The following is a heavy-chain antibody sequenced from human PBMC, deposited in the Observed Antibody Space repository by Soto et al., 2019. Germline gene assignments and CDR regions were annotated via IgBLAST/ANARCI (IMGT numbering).Heavy chain of an antibody. CDR1: GGTFSSYA. CDR2: IIPIFGTA. V-gene: IGHV1-69*06. D-gene: IGHD3-22*01. J-gene: IGHJ5*02. Sequence: SVKVSCKASGGTFSSYAISWVRQAPGQGLEWMGGIIPIFGTANYAQKFQGRVTITADKSTSTAYMELSSLRSEDTAVCYCASSPRDYYDSSGYGDWFDPWGQGTLVTVSS. CDR3: ASSPRDYYDSSGYGDWFDP.